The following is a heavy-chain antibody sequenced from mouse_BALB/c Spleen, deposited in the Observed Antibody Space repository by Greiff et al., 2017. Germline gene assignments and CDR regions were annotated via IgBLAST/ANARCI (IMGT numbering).Heavy chain of an antibody. J-gene: IGHJ4*01. D-gene: IGHD2-4*01. Sequence: VQLQQSGAELVRPGTSVKVSCKASGYAFTNYLIEWVKQRPGQGLEWIGVINPGSGGTKYNEKFKGKATLTADKSSSTAYMQLSSLTSDDSAVYFCARDDYDYAMDYWGQGTAVTVSS. CDR3: ARDDYDYAMDY. CDR1: GYAFTNYL. CDR2: INPGSGGT. V-gene: IGHV1-54*01.